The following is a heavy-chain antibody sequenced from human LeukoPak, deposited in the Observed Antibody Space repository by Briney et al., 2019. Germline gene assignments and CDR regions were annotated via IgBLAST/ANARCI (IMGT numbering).Heavy chain of an antibody. J-gene: IGHJ4*02. CDR2: ISGSGGST. V-gene: IGHV3-23*01. Sequence: GGTLRLSCVASGFIFSSYGMSWVRQAPGKGLEWVSAISGSGGSTYYADSVKGRFTISRDNSKNTLYLQMDSLRAEDTAVYYCAKGDTTWELPHDYWGQGTLVTVSS. D-gene: IGHD1-26*01. CDR1: GFIFSSYG. CDR3: AKGDTTWELPHDY.